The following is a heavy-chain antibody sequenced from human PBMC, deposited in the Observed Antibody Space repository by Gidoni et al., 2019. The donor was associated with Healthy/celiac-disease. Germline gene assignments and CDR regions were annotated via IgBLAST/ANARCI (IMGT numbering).Heavy chain of an antibody. CDR1: GGSISSYY. CDR3: ARDPTVDVSDNWFDP. Sequence: QVQLQESGPGLVKPSETLSLTCTVSGGSISSYYWRWIRQPAGKGLEWIGRIYTSGSTNYNPSLKSRVTMSVDTSKNQFSLKLSSVTAADTAVYYCARDPTVDVSDNWFDPWGQGTLVTVSS. J-gene: IGHJ5*02. CDR2: IYTSGST. D-gene: IGHD3-9*01. V-gene: IGHV4-4*07.